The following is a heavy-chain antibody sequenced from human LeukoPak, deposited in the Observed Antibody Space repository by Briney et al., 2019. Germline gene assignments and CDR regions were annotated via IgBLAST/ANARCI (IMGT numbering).Heavy chain of an antibody. J-gene: IGHJ6*02. CDR2: IYYSGST. D-gene: IGHD6-25*01. CDR3: ARASARLYYGMDV. CDR1: GGSISSYY. Sequence: PSETLSLTCTVSGGSISSYYWSWIRQPPGKGLEWIGYIYYSGSTNYNPSLKSRVTISVDTSKNQFSLKLSSVTAADTAVYYCARASARLYYGMDVWGQGTTVTVSS. V-gene: IGHV4-59*01.